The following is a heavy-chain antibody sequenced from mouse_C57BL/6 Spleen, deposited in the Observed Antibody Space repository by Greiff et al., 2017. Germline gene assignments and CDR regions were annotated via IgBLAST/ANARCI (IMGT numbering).Heavy chain of an antibody. V-gene: IGHV2-9-1*01. CDR2: IWTGGGT. CDR3: ARNNYGNCRYWYLDV. J-gene: IGHJ1*03. Sequence: QVQLKESGPGLVAPSQSLSITCTVSGFSLTSYAISWVRQPPGKGLEWLGVIWTGGGTNYNSAFKSRLSISKDNSKSQVFLKMNSLQTDDTARYDCARNNYGNCRYWYLDVWGKGTTVTVSS. CDR1: GFSLTSYA. D-gene: IGHD2-1*01.